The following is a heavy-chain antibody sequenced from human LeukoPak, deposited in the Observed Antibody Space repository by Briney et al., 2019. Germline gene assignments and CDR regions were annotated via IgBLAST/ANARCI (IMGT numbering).Heavy chain of an antibody. CDR3: ARVKRGGGYCSGGSCYSGPFDY. J-gene: IGHJ4*02. CDR1: GGTFSSYA. D-gene: IGHD2-15*01. V-gene: IGHV1-69*13. CDR2: IIPIIGTA. Sequence: ASVKVSCKASGGTFSSYAISWVRQAPGQGLEWMGGIIPIIGTANYARKFQGRVTITAYESTSTAYMELSSLRSEDTAVYYCARVKRGGGYCSGGSCYSGPFDYWGQGTLVTVSS.